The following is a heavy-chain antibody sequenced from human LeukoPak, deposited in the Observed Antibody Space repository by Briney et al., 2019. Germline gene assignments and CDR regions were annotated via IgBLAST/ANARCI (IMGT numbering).Heavy chain of an antibody. J-gene: IGHJ4*02. V-gene: IGHV4-34*01. CDR3: AREQNDYGDY. Sequence: PSETLSLTCAVYGGSFSGYYWSWIRQPPGKGLEWIGEINHSGSTNYNPSLKSRVTISVDTSKNQFSLKLSSVTAADTAVYYCAREQNDYGDYWGQGTLVTVSS. CDR2: INHSGST. D-gene: IGHD4-17*01. CDR1: GGSFSGYY.